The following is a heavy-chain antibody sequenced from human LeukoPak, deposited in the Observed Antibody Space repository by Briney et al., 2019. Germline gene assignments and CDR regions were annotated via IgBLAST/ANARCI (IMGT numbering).Heavy chain of an antibody. V-gene: IGHV4-34*01. CDR3: AREGYSCSWYIY. D-gene: IGHD6-13*01. CDR1: GGSFSGYY. Sequence: PSETLSLTCAVYGGSFSGYYWSWIRQPPGKGLEWIGEINHSGSTNYNPSLKSRVTISVDTSKNQFSLKLSSVTAADTAVYYCAREGYSCSWYIYWGQGTLVTVSS. J-gene: IGHJ4*02. CDR2: INHSGST.